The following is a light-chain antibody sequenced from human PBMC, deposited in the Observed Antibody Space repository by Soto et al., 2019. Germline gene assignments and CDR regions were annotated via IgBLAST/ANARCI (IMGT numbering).Light chain of an antibody. Sequence: DMVLTQYPATLSLSPGERATLSCRASRSVSTDLAWYQQNPGQTPRLLIYDASNRAPGIPARFSGSGSGTDFTIPSSSLVPEDFAVYYCQQRSNWPPITFGQGTRLEIK. CDR3: QQRSNWPPIT. V-gene: IGKV3-11*01. CDR1: RSVSTD. J-gene: IGKJ5*01. CDR2: DAS.